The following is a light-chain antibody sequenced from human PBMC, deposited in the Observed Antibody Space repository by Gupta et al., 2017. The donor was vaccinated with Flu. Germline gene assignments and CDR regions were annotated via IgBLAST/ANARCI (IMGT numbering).Light chain of an antibody. V-gene: IGKV3-15*01. CDR3: QKYKNWPPALT. CDR1: QPIDTN. Sequence: TVSPGATATIPRIARQPIDTNIVRYKHNPRQPPRLLIYGASTSATAIPGRFSASGSGTDFTLTLTSRQSEDFALYYCQKYKNWPPALTLGGGTKVEI. CDR2: GAS. J-gene: IGKJ4*01.